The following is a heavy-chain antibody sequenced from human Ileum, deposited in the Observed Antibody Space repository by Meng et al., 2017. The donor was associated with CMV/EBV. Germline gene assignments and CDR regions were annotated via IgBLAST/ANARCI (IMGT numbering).Heavy chain of an antibody. CDR2: IYHSGTT. CDR1: DGSIRSRRDY. J-gene: IGHJ4*02. Sequence: VADGSIRSRRDYWGRIRQSPGKGLEYIGNIYHSGTTYYNPSLEGRVTISVDMSKNQFSLKLSSVTATDTAIYYCARHATDAYHFCPADWGQGTLAPSPQ. V-gene: IGHV4-39*01. CDR3: ARHATDAYHFCPAD. D-gene: IGHD1-1*01.